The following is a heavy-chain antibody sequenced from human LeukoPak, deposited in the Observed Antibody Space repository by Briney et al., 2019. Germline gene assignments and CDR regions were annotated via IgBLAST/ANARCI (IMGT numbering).Heavy chain of an antibody. CDR3: ARDRTGSGWYKDY. J-gene: IGHJ4*02. CDR2: IKQDGSEE. CDR1: GFTFSSYW. Sequence: AGGSLRLSCAASGFTFSSYWMSWVRQAPGKGLEWVANIKQDGSEEYYVDSVKGRFTISRDNAKNSLYLQMNSLRAEDTAVYYCARDRTGSGWYKDYWGQGTLVTVSS. D-gene: IGHD6-19*01. V-gene: IGHV3-7*04.